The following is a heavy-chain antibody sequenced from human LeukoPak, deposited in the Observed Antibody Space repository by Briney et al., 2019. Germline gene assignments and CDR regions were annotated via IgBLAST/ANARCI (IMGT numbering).Heavy chain of an antibody. Sequence: PGGSLRLSCAASGFTFSSYSMNWVRQAPGKGLEWVSSISSSSSYIYYADSVKGRFTIFRDNAKNSLYLQMNSLRAEDTAVYYCVRASYYDSTGYVKDNFDYWGQGTLVTVSS. CDR1: GFTFSSYS. V-gene: IGHV3-21*01. D-gene: IGHD3-22*01. CDR3: VRASYYDSTGYVKDNFDY. J-gene: IGHJ4*02. CDR2: ISSSSSYI.